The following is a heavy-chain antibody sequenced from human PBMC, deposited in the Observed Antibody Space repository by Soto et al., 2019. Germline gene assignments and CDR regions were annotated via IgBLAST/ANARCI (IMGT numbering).Heavy chain of an antibody. CDR2: IIPISGTA. CDR3: ARSQGSSTSLEIYYYYYYGMDV. D-gene: IGHD2-2*01. CDR1: GGTFSSYA. J-gene: IGHJ6*02. Sequence: QVQLVQSGAEVKKPGSSVKVSCKASGGTFSSYAISWVRQAPGQGLEWMGGIIPISGTANYAQKFQGRVTTTADEATSTAYMELSSRISEDAAVYYCARSQGSSTSLEIYYYYYYGMDVWGQGTTVTVSS. V-gene: IGHV1-69*01.